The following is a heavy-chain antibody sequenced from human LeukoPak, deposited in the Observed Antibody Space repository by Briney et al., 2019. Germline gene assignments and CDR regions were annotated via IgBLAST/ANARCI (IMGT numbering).Heavy chain of an antibody. V-gene: IGHV3-48*03. J-gene: IGHJ6*02. Sequence: PGGSLRLSCAASGFTFSSYEMNWVRQAPGKGLEWVSYISSSGSTIYYADSVKGRFTISRDNAKNSLYLQMNSLRAEDTAVYYCARDLWFGEEHRYYCYGMDVWGQGTTVTVSS. D-gene: IGHD3-10*01. CDR2: ISSSGSTI. CDR1: GFTFSSYE. CDR3: ARDLWFGEEHRYYCYGMDV.